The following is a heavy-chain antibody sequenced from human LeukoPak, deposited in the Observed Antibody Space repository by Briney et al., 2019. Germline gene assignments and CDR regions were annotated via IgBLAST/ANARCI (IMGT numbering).Heavy chain of an antibody. D-gene: IGHD2-21*02. CDR2: IYHTGST. V-gene: IGHV4-38-2*02. Sequence: SSETLSLTCTVSGYSISNGYYWGWIRQPPGERLEWIGNIYHTGSTYYNPSLKSRVTISVDTSKNQFSLKLSSVTAADTAVYYCAREPVVTAIPYYYYYMDVWGKGTTVTISS. J-gene: IGHJ6*03. CDR3: AREPVVTAIPYYYYYMDV. CDR1: GYSISNGYY.